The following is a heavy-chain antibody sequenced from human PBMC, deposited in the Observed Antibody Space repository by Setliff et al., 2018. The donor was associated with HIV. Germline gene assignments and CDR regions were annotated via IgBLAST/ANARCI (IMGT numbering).Heavy chain of an antibody. J-gene: IGHJ3*02. Sequence: SETLSLTCTVSGGSITSAPYNWGWIRQPPGKGLEWVGSLFSRGTTYYHPSLKSRLTMSVDTAKNRFSLKLISVTAADTAVYYCARRFLTTVVTLGFDIWGQGTMVTVSS. CDR3: ARRFLTTVVTLGFDI. CDR2: LFSRGTT. V-gene: IGHV4-39*02. CDR1: GGSITSAPYN. D-gene: IGHD4-17*01.